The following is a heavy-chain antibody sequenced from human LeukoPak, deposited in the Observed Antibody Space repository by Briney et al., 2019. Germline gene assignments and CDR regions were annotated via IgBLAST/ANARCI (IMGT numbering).Heavy chain of an antibody. CDR1: GGSISSYY. J-gene: IGHJ3*02. CDR2: IYTSGST. Sequence: SETLSLTCTVSGGSISSYYWSWIRQVAGKGLEWIGRIYTSGSTNYNPSLKSRVTMSVGTSKNQFSLKLSSMTAADTAVYYCARAPGGYGSGSRGAFDIWGQGTIVTVSS. V-gene: IGHV4-4*07. D-gene: IGHD3-10*01. CDR3: ARAPGGYGSGSRGAFDI.